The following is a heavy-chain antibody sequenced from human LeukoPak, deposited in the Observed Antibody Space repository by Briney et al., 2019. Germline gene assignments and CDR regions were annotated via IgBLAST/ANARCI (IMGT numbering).Heavy chain of an antibody. V-gene: IGHV3-30*03. CDR1: GFTFSSYG. Sequence: GGSLRLSCAASGFTFSSYGMSWVRQAPGKGLEWVAVISYDGSNKYYADSVKGRFTISRDNSKNTLYLQMNSLRAEDTAVYYCARDRGEWELLYWGQGTLVTVSS. D-gene: IGHD1-26*01. CDR3: ARDRGEWELLY. J-gene: IGHJ4*02. CDR2: ISYDGSNK.